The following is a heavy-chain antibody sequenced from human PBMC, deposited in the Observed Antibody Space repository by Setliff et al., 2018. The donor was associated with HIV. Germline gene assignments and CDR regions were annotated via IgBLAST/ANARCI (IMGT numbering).Heavy chain of an antibody. CDR2: INAGNGNT. Sequence: GASVKVSCKASGYTFTTYAMHWVRQAPGQSLEWMGWINAGNGNTKYSQKFQGRVTITRDTSASTAYMDLSSLRSEDTAVYYCAREGQWLDMGDAFGIWGQGTMVTVSS. V-gene: IGHV1-3*01. CDR3: AREGQWLDMGDAFGI. CDR1: GYTFTTYA. D-gene: IGHD6-19*01. J-gene: IGHJ3*02.